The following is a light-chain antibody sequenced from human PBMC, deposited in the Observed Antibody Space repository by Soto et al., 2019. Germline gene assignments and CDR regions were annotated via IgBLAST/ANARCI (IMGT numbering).Light chain of an antibody. CDR3: QTWDSSTVV. CDR1: ELGDKY. Sequence: SYELTQPPSVSVSPGQTASITCSGDELGDKYVCWYQQKPGQSPVMVIYEDRKRPSGIPERFSGSNSGNTATLTISGTQTMDEADYYCQTWDSSTVVFGTGTKLTVL. CDR2: EDR. V-gene: IGLV3-1*01. J-gene: IGLJ1*01.